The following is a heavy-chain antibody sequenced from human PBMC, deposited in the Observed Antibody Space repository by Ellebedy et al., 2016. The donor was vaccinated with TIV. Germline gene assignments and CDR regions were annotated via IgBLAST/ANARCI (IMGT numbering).Heavy chain of an antibody. D-gene: IGHD6-19*01. CDR3: ARAMYSSGWYFGY. CDR1: GFTFSSYW. J-gene: IGHJ4*02. Sequence: GGSLRLSCAASGFTFSSYWMSWVRQAPGKGLEWVANIKQDGSEKYYVDSVKGRFTISRDNAKNSLYLQMNSLRAEDTAVYYCARAMYSSGWYFGYWGQGTLVTVSS. V-gene: IGHV3-7*01. CDR2: IKQDGSEK.